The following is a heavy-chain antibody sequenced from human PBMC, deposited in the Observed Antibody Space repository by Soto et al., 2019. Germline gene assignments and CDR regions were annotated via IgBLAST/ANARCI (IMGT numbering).Heavy chain of an antibody. CDR3: ARGDSSGYQSQPEYFQH. CDR2: IYFSGST. V-gene: IGHV4-59*01. CDR1: GGSISSYY. Sequence: PSETLSLTCTVSGGSISSYYWSWIRQPPGKGLEWIGYIYFSGSTNYNPSLKSRVTISVDTSKNQFSLKLSSVTAADTAVYYCARGDSSGYQSQPEYFQHWGQGTLVTVSS. D-gene: IGHD3-22*01. J-gene: IGHJ1*01.